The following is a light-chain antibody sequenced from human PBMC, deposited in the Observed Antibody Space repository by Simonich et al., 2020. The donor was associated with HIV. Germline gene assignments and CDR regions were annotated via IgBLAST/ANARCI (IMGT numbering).Light chain of an antibody. V-gene: IGKV4-1*01. J-gene: IGKJ1*01. CDR1: RNILYNSNNKNY. Sequence: DIVMTQSPDSLAVSLGERATINCKSSRNILYNSNNKNYLAWYQQKPGQPPYLLIYWASTRESGVPDRFSASGSGTYFTLTISSLQAEDVAIYYCQQYYSTPPTFGQGTKVEIK. CDR2: WAS. CDR3: QQYYSTPPT.